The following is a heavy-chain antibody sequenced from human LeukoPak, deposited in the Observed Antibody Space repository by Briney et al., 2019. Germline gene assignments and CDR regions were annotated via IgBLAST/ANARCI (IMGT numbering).Heavy chain of an antibody. Sequence: GGSLRLSCAASGFTFSSYAMSWVRQASGKGLEWVSAISGSGGSTYYADSVKGRFTISRDNSKNTLYLQMNSLRAEDTAVYYCAKAVHSGSYSPLFDYWGQGTLVTVSS. D-gene: IGHD1-26*01. J-gene: IGHJ4*02. CDR3: AKAVHSGSYSPLFDY. CDR1: GFTFSSYA. V-gene: IGHV3-23*01. CDR2: ISGSGGST.